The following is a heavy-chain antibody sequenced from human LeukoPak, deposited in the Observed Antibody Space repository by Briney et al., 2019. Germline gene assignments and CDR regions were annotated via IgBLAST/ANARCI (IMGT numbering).Heavy chain of an antibody. D-gene: IGHD4-17*01. V-gene: IGHV1-18*01. J-gene: IGHJ5*02. CDR3: ARADGDYEKNWFDP. Sequence: ASVKVSCKASGYTFTSYGISWVRQAPGQGLEWMGWISAYNGNTNYAQKLQGRVTMTTDTSTSTAYMELKSLRSDDTAVYYCARADGDYEKNWFDPWGQGTLVTDSS. CDR2: ISAYNGNT. CDR1: GYTFTSYG.